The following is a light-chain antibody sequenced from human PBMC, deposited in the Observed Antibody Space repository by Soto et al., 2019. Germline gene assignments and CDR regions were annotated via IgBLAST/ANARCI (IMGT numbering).Light chain of an antibody. CDR2: TSS. CDR1: QSIGSN. Sequence: QSALSPESVAAAGGDRVNIFCRASQSIGSNLNWYQQKPGKAPTLLIFTSSSLQSGVPSRFSGSGSGTDFILTISSLQPEDFATYYCQQRYSTPRTFGQGTKVDIK. V-gene: IGKV1-39*01. J-gene: IGKJ1*01. CDR3: QQRYSTPRT.